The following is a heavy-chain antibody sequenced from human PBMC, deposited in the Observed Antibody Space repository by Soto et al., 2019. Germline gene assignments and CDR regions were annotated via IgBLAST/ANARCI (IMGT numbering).Heavy chain of an antibody. CDR1: GGSISSSSYY. CDR2: IYYSGST. V-gene: IGHV4-39*01. D-gene: IGHD1-26*01. Sequence: PSETLSLTCTVSGGSISSSSYYWGWIRQPPGKGLEWIGSIYYSGSTYYNPSLKSRVTISVDTSKNQFSLKLSSVTAADTAVYYCSRLYSGSSNPKIDYWGQGTLVTVSS. CDR3: SRLYSGSSNPKIDY. J-gene: IGHJ4*02.